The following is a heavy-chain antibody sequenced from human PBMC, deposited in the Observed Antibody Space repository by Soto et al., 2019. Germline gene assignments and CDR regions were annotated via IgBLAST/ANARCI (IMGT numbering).Heavy chain of an antibody. D-gene: IGHD3-10*02. CDR1: GFTFSSYA. V-gene: IGHV3-23*01. CDR2: ISGSGGST. CDR3: SKDNDRGLINYFDY. Sequence: PGGSLRLSCAASGFTFSSYAMSWVRQAPGKGLEWVSAISGSGGSTYYADSVKGRFTISRDNSKNTLYLQMNSLRAEDTAVYYCSKDNDRGLINYFDYWGQGTLVTVYS. J-gene: IGHJ4*02.